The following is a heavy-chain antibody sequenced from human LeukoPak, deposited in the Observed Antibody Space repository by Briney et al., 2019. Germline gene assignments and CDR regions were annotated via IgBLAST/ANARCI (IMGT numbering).Heavy chain of an antibody. CDR3: ARHQLTRGYCGGDCYSRALDY. V-gene: IGHV4-38-2*01. D-gene: IGHD2-21*01. CDR1: GYSLSSGYY. CDR2: IYHSGST. Sequence: SETLSLTCAVSGYSLSSGYYWGWIRQPPGKGLEWIGSIYHSGSTYYNPSLKSRVTISVDTSKNQFSLKLSSVTAADTAVYYCARHQLTRGYCGGDCYSRALDYWGQGTLVTVSS. J-gene: IGHJ4*02.